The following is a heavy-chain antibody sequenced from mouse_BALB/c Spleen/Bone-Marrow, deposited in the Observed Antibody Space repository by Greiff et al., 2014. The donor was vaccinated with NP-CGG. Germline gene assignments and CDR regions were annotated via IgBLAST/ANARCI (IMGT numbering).Heavy chain of an antibody. D-gene: IGHD2-4*01. CDR2: ILPGSGSI. Sequence: QVQLQQSGAELMKPGASVKISCKATGYTFSFYWIEWVKQRPGHGLEWIGEILPGSGSINYNEKFKGKATFTVDPSSNTAYMQLSSLTSEDSAVYDGARLITTGGFHYWGQGTLVTVSA. J-gene: IGHJ3*01. CDR1: GYTFSFYW. V-gene: IGHV1-9*01. CDR3: ARLITTGGFHY.